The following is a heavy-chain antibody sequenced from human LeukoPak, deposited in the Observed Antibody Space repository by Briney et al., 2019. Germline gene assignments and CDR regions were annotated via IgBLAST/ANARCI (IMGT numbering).Heavy chain of an antibody. CDR1: GFTFSDSY. Sequence: PGGSLRLSCATSGFTFSDSYMSWIRQAPGKGLEWVSYISSSSTYTDYADSVKGRFTISRDNAKNSLYLQINSLRAEDTAVYYCARGRTYATRFDYWGRGTLVTVSS. J-gene: IGHJ4*02. D-gene: IGHD2-2*01. V-gene: IGHV3-11*05. CDR2: ISSSSTYT. CDR3: ARGRTYATRFDY.